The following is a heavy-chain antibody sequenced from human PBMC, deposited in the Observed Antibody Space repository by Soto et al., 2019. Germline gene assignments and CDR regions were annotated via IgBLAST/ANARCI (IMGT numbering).Heavy chain of an antibody. V-gene: IGHV1-69*12. CDR3: ARHVPAAGYYDGIDV. Sequence: QVQLVQSGAEVKKPGSSVKVSCKASGGTFSSYAISWVRQAPGQGLEWMGGIIPIFGTANYAQRVQGRVTFAADESTRTATWELSSLSSEDTAVYSCARHVPAAGYYDGIDVWGQGATVTVSS. CDR2: IIPIFGTA. J-gene: IGHJ6*02. D-gene: IGHD2-2*01. CDR1: GGTFSSYA.